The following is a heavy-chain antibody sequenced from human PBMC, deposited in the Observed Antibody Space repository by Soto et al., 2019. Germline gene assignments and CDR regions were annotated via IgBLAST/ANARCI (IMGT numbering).Heavy chain of an antibody. CDR1: GGTFSTYT. CDR2: IIPIFRTA. J-gene: IGHJ6*02. CDR3: ARRYCISTSWHYYGMDV. V-gene: IGHV1-69*12. Sequence: VPLVQSGAEVKKPGSSVKVSCKASGGTFSTYTVSWVRQAPGQGLEWMGGIIPIFRTANYAQKFQGRVTVTADESTSTAYMEPSSLRSEDTAVYYCARRYCISTSWHYYGMDVWGQGTTVTVSS. D-gene: IGHD2-2*01.